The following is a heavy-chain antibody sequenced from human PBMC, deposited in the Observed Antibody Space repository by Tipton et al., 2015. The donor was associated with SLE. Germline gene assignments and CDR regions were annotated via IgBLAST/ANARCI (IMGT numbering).Heavy chain of an antibody. CDR2: FYFSGSS. Sequence: TLSLTCSVSGVSISTYYWSWIRQSPGKGLEWIGFFYFSGSSQYNPSLKSRVAISADTSNNQFSLELRSVIAADTAVYYCARHLGVIVAFEVWGQGTVLTVSS. V-gene: IGHV4-59*01. CDR3: ARHLGVIVAFEV. J-gene: IGHJ3*01. D-gene: IGHD3-10*01. CDR1: GVSISTYY.